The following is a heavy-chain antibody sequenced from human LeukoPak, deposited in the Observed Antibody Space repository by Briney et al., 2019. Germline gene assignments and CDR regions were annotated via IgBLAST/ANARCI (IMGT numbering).Heavy chain of an antibody. D-gene: IGHD2/OR15-2a*01. V-gene: IGHV1-2*02. CDR1: GYTFSGTGWY. CDR2: INPNSGAT. Sequence: ASVKVSCKASGYTFSGTGWYLYWLRQAPGQGLEWMGWINPNSGATNYAQNFQGRVTMTADTSISAAYLDLSRLRSDDSAVYYCARDPIVQAGYYYGMDVWGQGTTVTVSS. CDR3: ARDPIVQAGYYYGMDV. J-gene: IGHJ6*02.